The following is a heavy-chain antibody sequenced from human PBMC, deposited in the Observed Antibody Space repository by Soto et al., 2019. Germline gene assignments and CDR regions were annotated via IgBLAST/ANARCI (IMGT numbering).Heavy chain of an antibody. CDR1: GGTFSSYT. V-gene: IGHV1-69*02. Sequence: QVQLVQSGAEVQKPGSSVKVSCKASGGTFSSYTISWVRQAPGQGLEWMGRIIPILGIANYAQKFQGRVTITADKSTSTAYMELSSLRSEDTAVYYCAKSYCSGGSCGWFDPWGQGTLVTVSS. CDR2: IIPILGIA. D-gene: IGHD2-15*01. J-gene: IGHJ5*02. CDR3: AKSYCSGGSCGWFDP.